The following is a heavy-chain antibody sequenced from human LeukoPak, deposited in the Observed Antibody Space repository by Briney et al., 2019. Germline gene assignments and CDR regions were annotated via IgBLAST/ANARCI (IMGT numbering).Heavy chain of an antibody. V-gene: IGHV4-4*07. CDR3: VGSMIPNWFDP. D-gene: IGHD3-22*01. J-gene: IGHJ5*02. CDR1: GGSISSYY. CDR2: IYTSGST. Sequence: PSETLSLTCTVSGGSISSYYWSWIRQPAGKGLEWIGRIYTSGSTNYNPSLKSRVTMSVDTSKNQFSLKLSSVTAADTAVYYCVGSMIPNWFDPWGQGTLVTVSS.